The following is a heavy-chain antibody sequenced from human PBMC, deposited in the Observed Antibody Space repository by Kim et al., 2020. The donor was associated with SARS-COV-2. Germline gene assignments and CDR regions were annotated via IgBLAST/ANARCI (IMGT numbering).Heavy chain of an antibody. D-gene: IGHD6-13*01. V-gene: IGHV4-39*07. J-gene: IGHJ4*02. Sequence: YNASLKSRVTISVDTSKNQFSLKLSSVTAADTAVYYCARPRYSSSWYFDYWGQGTLVTVSS. CDR3: ARPRYSSSWYFDY.